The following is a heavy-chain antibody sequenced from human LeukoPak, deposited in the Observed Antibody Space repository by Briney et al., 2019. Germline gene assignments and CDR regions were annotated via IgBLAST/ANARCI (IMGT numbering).Heavy chain of an antibody. Sequence: PGGSLRLSCSASGFTFIYYTINWVRQAPGKGLEWVSSISGSGSYIYYADSVKGRFTISRDNAKNSLFLQMNSLRAEDTAVYYCARDHLGSYYDSSGYLVDYWGQGTLVTVSS. D-gene: IGHD3-22*01. CDR1: GFTFIYYT. CDR3: ARDHLGSYYDSSGYLVDY. CDR2: ISGSGSYI. V-gene: IGHV3-21*04. J-gene: IGHJ4*02.